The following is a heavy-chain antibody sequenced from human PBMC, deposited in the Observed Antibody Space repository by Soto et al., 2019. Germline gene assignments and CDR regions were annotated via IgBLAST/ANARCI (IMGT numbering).Heavy chain of an antibody. CDR2: IYFNGNT. CDR3: ARQGYY. J-gene: IGHJ4*02. V-gene: IGHV4-39*01. Sequence: QLQLQESGPGLVKPSETLSLTCTVSGVSISDTSYYWGWIRQPPGKGLEWIGTIYFNGNTFYNPSLKSRLTISVDTSSNQFSLRLTSVNAADTAVYYCARQGYYWGQGTLVAVSS. CDR1: GVSISDTSYY.